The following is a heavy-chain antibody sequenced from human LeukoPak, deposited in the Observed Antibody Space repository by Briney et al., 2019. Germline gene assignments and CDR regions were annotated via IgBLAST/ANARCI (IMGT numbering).Heavy chain of an antibody. V-gene: IGHV4-39*01. J-gene: IGHJ4*02. D-gene: IGHD3-10*01. CDR2: IYYGGST. CDR3: ARLIGSGSPKYYFDY. CDR1: GGSISSSSYY. Sequence: PSETLSLTCTVSGGSISSSSYYWGWIRQPPGKGLEWIGSIYYGGSTYYNPSLKSRVTISVDTSKNQFSLKLSSVTAADTAVYYCARLIGSGSPKYYFDYWGQGTLVTVSS.